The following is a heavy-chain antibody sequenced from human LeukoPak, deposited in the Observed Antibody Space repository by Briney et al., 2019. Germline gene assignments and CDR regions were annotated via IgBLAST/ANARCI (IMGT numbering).Heavy chain of an antibody. CDR3: ATARMVQYSSGWYQP. Sequence: ASVKVSCKASGYTFTSYGISWVRQAPGQGLEWIGWISAYNGNTNYAQKLQGRVTMTTDTSTSTAYMELRSLRSDDTAVYYCATARMVQYSSGWYQPWGQGTLVTVSS. CDR1: GYTFTSYG. CDR2: ISAYNGNT. J-gene: IGHJ5*02. D-gene: IGHD6-19*01. V-gene: IGHV1-18*01.